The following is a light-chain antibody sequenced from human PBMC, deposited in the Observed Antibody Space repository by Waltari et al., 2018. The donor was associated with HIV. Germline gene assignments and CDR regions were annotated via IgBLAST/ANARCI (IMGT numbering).Light chain of an antibody. V-gene: IGLV2-23*02. Sequence: QSALTQPASVSGSPGQSITVPCTGTSSDIGTYDLVPWYQQTPGKAPKLIIHDVTARPSGVSSRVSGSKSGNTAFLTISGLQVEDGSLYFCCPFSPNGASWVFGGGTKVTVL. CDR3: CPFSPNGASWV. CDR1: SSDIGTYDL. J-gene: IGLJ3*02. CDR2: DVT.